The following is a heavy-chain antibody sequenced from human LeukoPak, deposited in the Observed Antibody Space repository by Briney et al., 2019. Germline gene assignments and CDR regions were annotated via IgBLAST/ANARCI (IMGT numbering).Heavy chain of an antibody. D-gene: IGHD3-22*01. CDR3: ARPYYESSAPPYDY. Sequence: ASVKLSSKAYGYTLTSYCTSCDRHPPRQGREWMGWISTYNGNTNYAEKLQGRVTMSTDTSTSTAYMELRSLRSDDTAVYYCARPYYESSAPPYDYWGQGTLVTVSS. CDR2: ISTYNGNT. V-gene: IGHV1-18*01. CDR1: GYTLTSYC. J-gene: IGHJ4*02.